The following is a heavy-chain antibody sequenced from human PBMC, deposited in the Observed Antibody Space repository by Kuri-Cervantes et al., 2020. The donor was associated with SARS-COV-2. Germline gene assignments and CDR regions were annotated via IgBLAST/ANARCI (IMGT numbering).Heavy chain of an antibody. CDR3: AKDQYSSGWYPHY. D-gene: IGHD6-19*01. J-gene: IGHJ4*02. V-gene: IGHV3-23*01. CDR2: ISGSGGST. Sequence: GESLKISCAASGFTFSSYAMSWVRQAPGKGLEWVSAISGSGGSTYYADSVKGRFTISRDNSKNTLYLQMNSLRAEDTAIYYCAKDQYSSGWYPHYWGQGILVTVSS. CDR1: GFTFSSYA.